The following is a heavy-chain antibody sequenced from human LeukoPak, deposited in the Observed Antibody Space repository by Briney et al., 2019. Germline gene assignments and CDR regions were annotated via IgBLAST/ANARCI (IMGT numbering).Heavy chain of an antibody. J-gene: IGHJ4*02. Sequence: GGSLRLSCAASGFTFSSYAMSWVRQAPGKGLEWVSAISGSGGSTYYADSVKDRFTISRDNSKNTLYLQMNSLRAEDTAVYYCAKDLKRSVRWLQLDWGQGTLVTVSS. CDR2: ISGSGGST. V-gene: IGHV3-23*01. CDR1: GFTFSSYA. D-gene: IGHD5-24*01. CDR3: AKDLKRSVRWLQLD.